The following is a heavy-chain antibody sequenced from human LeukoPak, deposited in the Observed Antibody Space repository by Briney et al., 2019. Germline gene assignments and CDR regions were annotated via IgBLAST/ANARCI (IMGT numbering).Heavy chain of an antibody. Sequence: SETLSLTCTVSGGSISSSSYYWGWIRQPPGKGLEWIGSIYYSGSTYYNPSLKSRVTISVDKSKNQFSLTLNSVTAADTALYYCARGMWFDTLFSAFDVWGQGTMVSVSS. CDR2: IYYSGST. D-gene: IGHD3-10*01. V-gene: IGHV4-39*07. CDR3: ARGMWFDTLFSAFDV. J-gene: IGHJ3*01. CDR1: GGSISSSSYY.